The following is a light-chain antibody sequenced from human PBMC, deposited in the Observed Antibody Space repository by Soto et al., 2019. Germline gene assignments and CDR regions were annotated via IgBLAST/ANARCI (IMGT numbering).Light chain of an antibody. J-gene: IGLJ3*02. V-gene: IGLV2-14*01. CDR2: EVS. Sequence: QSVLTQPASVSGSPGQSITISCTGTSSDVGGYDLVSWYQLHPGKAPKLIIYEVSNRPSGVSNRFSGSKSGNTASLTISGLQAEDEADYYCNSNASSTFWVFGGGTKRAVL. CDR3: NSNASSTFWV. CDR1: SSDVGGYDL.